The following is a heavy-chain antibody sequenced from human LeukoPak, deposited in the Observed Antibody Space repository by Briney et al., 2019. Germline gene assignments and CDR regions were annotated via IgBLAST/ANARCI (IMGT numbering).Heavy chain of an antibody. CDR1: TFTFSDYG. CDR3: AREGGIAARLIPGGYYYYMDV. CDR2: IRYDGTKT. V-gene: IGHV3-30*02. J-gene: IGHJ6*03. D-gene: IGHD6-6*01. Sequence: GGSLRLSCIGSTFTFSDYGMHWVRQAPGKGLEWVAFIRYDGTKTYYADSAKGRFTISRDNSKNTLYLQMNSLRAEDTAVYYCAREGGIAARLIPGGYYYYMDVWGKGTTVTVSS.